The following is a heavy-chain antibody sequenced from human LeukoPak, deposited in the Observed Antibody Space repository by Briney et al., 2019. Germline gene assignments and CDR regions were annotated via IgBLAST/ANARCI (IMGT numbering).Heavy chain of an antibody. Sequence: GGSLRLSCAASGFTFSSYWMHWVRQVPGKGLVWVSRINSDGTSTTYADSVKGRFTISRDNAKNTLYLQMNTLRAEDTAIYYCAKDRTVGASYWYFDLWGRGTLVTVSS. CDR3: AKDRTVGASYWYFDL. CDR1: GFTFSSYW. V-gene: IGHV3-74*01. D-gene: IGHD1-26*01. CDR2: INSDGTST. J-gene: IGHJ2*01.